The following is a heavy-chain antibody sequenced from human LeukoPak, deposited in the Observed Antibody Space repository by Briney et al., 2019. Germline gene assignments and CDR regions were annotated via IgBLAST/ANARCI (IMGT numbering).Heavy chain of an antibody. V-gene: IGHV4-30-4*08. CDR1: GGSISSGDYY. CDR2: IYYSGST. J-gene: IGHJ3*02. D-gene: IGHD3-9*01. Sequence: SQTLSLTCTVSGGSISSGDYYWSWIRQPPGKGLEWIGYIYYSGSTYYNPSLKSQVTISVDTSKNQFSLKLSSVTAADTAVYYCARDLPRTLTTFDIWGQGTMVTVSS. CDR3: ARDLPRTLTTFDI.